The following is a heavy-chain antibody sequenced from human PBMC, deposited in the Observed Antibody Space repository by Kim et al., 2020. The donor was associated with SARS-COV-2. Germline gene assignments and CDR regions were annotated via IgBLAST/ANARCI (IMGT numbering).Heavy chain of an antibody. CDR2: ISSSSSYI. CDR3: ARGIVLHRGYYFDY. V-gene: IGHV3-21*01. J-gene: IGHJ4*02. CDR1: GFTFSSYS. Sequence: GGSLRLSCAASGFTFSSYSMNWVRQAPGKGLEWVSSISSSSSYIYYADSVKGRFTISRDNAKNSLYLQMNSLRAEDTAVYYCARGIVLHRGYYFDYWGQGTLVTVSS. D-gene: IGHD2-8*01.